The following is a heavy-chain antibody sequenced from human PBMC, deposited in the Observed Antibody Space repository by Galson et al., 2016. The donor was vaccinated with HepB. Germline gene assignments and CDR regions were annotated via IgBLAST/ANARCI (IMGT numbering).Heavy chain of an antibody. D-gene: IGHD1-1*01. CDR3: ARIRNWNRRGAFDL. V-gene: IGHV3-48*04. Sequence: SLRLSCAASGFSFRYYTVNWVRQAPGKGLELISHVTSGSDTIYYADSVKGRFTISRDNAKNSLYLQMNTLRAEDTAVYYCARIRNWNRRGAFDLWGQGTLVTVSS. CDR2: VTSGSDTI. J-gene: IGHJ4*02. CDR1: GFSFRYYT.